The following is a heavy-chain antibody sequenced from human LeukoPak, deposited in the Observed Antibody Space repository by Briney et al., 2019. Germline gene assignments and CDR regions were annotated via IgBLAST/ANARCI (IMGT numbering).Heavy chain of an antibody. CDR2: IRYDGSNK. V-gene: IGHV3-30*02. J-gene: IGHJ3*02. CDR1: GFTFSSYG. D-gene: IGHD6-13*01. CDR3: ARLTAALGAFDI. Sequence: GGSLRLSCAASGFTFSSYGMHWVRQAPGKGLEWVAFIRYDGSNKYYADSVKGRFTISRDNSKNTLYLQMNSLRAEDTAVYYCARLTAALGAFDIWGQGTMVTVSS.